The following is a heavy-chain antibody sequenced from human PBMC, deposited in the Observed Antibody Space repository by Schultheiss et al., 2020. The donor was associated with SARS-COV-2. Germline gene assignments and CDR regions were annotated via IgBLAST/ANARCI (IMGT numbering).Heavy chain of an antibody. Sequence: ASVKVSCKASGYTFTSYGISWVRQAPGQGLEWMGWISAYNGNTNYAQKFQGRVTITADESTSTAYMELSSLRSEDTAVYYCASRGSDSSSWYYYYGMDVWGQGTTVTVSS. CDR3: ASRGSDSSSWYYYYGMDV. V-gene: IGHV1-18*01. D-gene: IGHD6-13*01. J-gene: IGHJ6*02. CDR2: ISAYNGNT. CDR1: GYTFTSYG.